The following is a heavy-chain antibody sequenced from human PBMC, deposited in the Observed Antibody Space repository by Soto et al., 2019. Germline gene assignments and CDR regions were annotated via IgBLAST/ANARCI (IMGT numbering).Heavy chain of an antibody. V-gene: IGHV1-2*02. D-gene: IGHD6-13*01. CDR2: INPNSGGT. Sequence: GAAVKVSCKASGYTFTGYYMHWVRQAPGQGLEWMEWINPNSGGTNYAQKFQGRVTMTRDTSISTAYMELSRLRSDDTAVYYCARDPYEGSSSFSWGQGTLVTVSS. CDR1: GYTFTGYY. J-gene: IGHJ5*02. CDR3: ARDPYEGSSSFS.